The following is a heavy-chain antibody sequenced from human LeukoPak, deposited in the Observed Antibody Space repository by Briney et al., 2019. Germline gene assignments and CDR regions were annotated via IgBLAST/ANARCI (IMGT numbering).Heavy chain of an antibody. Sequence: QSGGSLRLSCVASGFTFSSYGMHWVRQAPGKGLVWLAIISYDGSNKYYADSVKGRFTISRDNSKNTLYLQMNSLRAEDTAVYYCANRVRGTYYFDSWGQGTLVTVSS. J-gene: IGHJ4*02. V-gene: IGHV3-30*18. D-gene: IGHD2-15*01. CDR2: ISYDGSNK. CDR1: GFTFSSYG. CDR3: ANRVRGTYYFDS.